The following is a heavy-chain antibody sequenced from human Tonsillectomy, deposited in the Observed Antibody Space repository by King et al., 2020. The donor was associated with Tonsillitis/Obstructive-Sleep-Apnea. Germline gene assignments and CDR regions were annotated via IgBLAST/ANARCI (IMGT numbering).Heavy chain of an antibody. Sequence: LQLQESGPGLVKPSETLSLTCTVSGCSISSSSYYWGWIRQPPGKGLEWIGSIYYSGSTYYNPSLKSRVTISVDTSKNQFSLKLSSVTAADTAVYYCAREATNYYMDVWGKGTTVTVSS. CDR3: AREATNYYMDV. CDR1: GCSISSSSYY. J-gene: IGHJ6*03. V-gene: IGHV4-39*02. CDR2: IYYSGST.